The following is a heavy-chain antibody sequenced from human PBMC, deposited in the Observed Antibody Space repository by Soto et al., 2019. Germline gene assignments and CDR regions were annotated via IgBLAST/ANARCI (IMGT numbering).Heavy chain of an antibody. V-gene: IGHV5-10-1*01. CDR1: GYSFTSYW. J-gene: IGHJ4*02. CDR2: IDPSDSYT. Sequence: GESLKISCKGSGYSFTSYWISWVRQMPGKGLEWMGRIDPSDSYTNYSPSFQGHVTISADKSISTAYLQWSSLKASDTAMYYCASPRGDSYGFDYWGQGXLVTVYS. D-gene: IGHD5-18*01. CDR3: ASPRGDSYGFDY.